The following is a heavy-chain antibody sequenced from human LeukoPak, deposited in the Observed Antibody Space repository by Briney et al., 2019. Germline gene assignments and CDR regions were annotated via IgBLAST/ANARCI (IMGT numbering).Heavy chain of an antibody. D-gene: IGHD3-9*01. Sequence: GGSLRLSCAASGFTFSSYAMHWVRQAPGKGLEWVAVISYDGSNKYYADSVKGRFTISRDNSKNTLYLQMNSLRAEDTAVYYCARDQSTSEYFDWLSPDYWGQGTLVTVYS. V-gene: IGHV3-30-3*01. CDR2: ISYDGSNK. J-gene: IGHJ4*02. CDR3: ARDQSTSEYFDWLSPDY. CDR1: GFTFSSYA.